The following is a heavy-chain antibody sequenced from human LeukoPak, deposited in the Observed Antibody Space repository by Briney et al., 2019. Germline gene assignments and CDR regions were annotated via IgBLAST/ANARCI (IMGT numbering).Heavy chain of an antibody. J-gene: IGHJ4*02. Sequence: SETLSLTCTVSGDSISSYYWSWIRQPPGKGLEWIGYIYNIGSTNYNPSLKNRITISLDTSKDQFSLKLTSVTAADTAVYYCARPSYDSSGSIDYWGQGTPVTVSS. CDR2: IYNIGST. D-gene: IGHD3-22*01. V-gene: IGHV4-59*01. CDR3: ARPSYDSSGSIDY. CDR1: GDSISSYY.